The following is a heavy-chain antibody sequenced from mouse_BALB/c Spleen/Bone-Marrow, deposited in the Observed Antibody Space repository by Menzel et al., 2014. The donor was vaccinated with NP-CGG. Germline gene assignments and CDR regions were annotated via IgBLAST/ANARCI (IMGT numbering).Heavy chain of an antibody. Sequence: QVHAKQSGPGLVAPSQRLSLTCSVSGFSLTTYGIHWVRQPPGKGLEWLGVIWAGGTTIYNSALMSRLSISKDTSKSQVFLKMNSLQTDDTAMYYCAREGAYYRYIDYWGQGTTLTVSS. D-gene: IGHD2-14*01. CDR3: AREGAYYRYIDY. V-gene: IGHV2-9*02. CDR1: GFSLTTYG. CDR2: IWAGGTT. J-gene: IGHJ2*01.